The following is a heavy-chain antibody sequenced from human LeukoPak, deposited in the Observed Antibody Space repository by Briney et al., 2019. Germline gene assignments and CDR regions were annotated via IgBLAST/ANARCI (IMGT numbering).Heavy chain of an antibody. CDR3: ASPYSSSWYSYFQH. J-gene: IGHJ1*01. Sequence: ASVKVSCKASGYTFTGYYMHWVRQAPGQGLEWMGWINPNSGGTNYAQKFQGRVTMTRDTSISTAYMELSRLRSDDTAVDYCASPYSSSWYSYFQHWGQGTLVTVSS. CDR2: INPNSGGT. V-gene: IGHV1-2*02. CDR1: GYTFTGYY. D-gene: IGHD6-13*01.